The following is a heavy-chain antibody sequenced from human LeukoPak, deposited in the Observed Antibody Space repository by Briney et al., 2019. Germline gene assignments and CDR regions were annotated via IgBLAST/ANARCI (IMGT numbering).Heavy chain of an antibody. D-gene: IGHD3-10*01. Sequence: SETLSLTCTVSGYSLSSGYYWGWIRQPPGKGLEWIGSVDHSGGTYYNPSLRSRVSISVDTSKNQFSLKLSSVTAADTAVYSCARGFRGRFSVWDAFQIWGQGTMVTVSS. CDR2: VDHSGGT. V-gene: IGHV4-38-2*02. J-gene: IGHJ3*02. CDR1: GYSLSSGYY. CDR3: ARGFRGRFSVWDAFQI.